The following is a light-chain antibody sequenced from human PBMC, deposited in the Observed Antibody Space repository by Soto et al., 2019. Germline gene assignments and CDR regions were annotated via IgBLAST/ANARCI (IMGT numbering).Light chain of an antibody. Sequence: EIVLTQAPGTLSLSPGERATLSCRVSQIVDSRYLAWYQQKLGQAPRLLIYGTTNRATGIPDRFSGSGSGTDFTLTISRLEPEDFAVYYCQQYGSSPTFGQGTKVDIK. V-gene: IGKV3-20*01. J-gene: IGKJ1*01. CDR2: GTT. CDR1: QIVDSRY. CDR3: QQYGSSPT.